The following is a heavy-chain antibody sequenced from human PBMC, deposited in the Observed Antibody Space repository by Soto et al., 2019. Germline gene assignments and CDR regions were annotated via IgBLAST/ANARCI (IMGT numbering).Heavy chain of an antibody. D-gene: IGHD3-16*01. CDR3: AMVDVYVTPSPQDV. V-gene: IGHV1-18*01. J-gene: IGHJ6*02. CDR1: GYRFTSYC. Sequence: ASVKVSCKASGYRFTSYCIGLGRQAPGQGLEWMGWINAYNGNTNYAQNLQGRVTLTTDTSTSTAYMELRSLRSNDTAVYYCAMVDVYVTPSPQDVWGQGTTVTVSS. CDR2: INAYNGNT.